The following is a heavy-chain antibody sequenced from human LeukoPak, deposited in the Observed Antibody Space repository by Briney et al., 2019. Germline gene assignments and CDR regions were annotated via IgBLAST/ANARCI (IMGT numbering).Heavy chain of an antibody. CDR3: ARDRIAVAGRKYYYYMDV. CDR2: FDPEDGET. Sequence: ASVKVSCKASGYTLTEFSMHWVRQAPGKGLEWMGGFDPEDGETIYAQELQGRVTMTRDTSTDTAYMELSSLRSEDTAVYYCARDRIAVAGRKYYYYMDVWGKGTTVTVSS. J-gene: IGHJ6*03. CDR1: GYTLTEFS. D-gene: IGHD6-19*01. V-gene: IGHV1-24*01.